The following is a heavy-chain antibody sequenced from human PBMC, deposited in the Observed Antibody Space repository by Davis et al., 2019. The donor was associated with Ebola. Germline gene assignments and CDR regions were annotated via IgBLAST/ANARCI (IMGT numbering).Heavy chain of an antibody. V-gene: IGHV1-69*13. CDR3: ARDFDGGNYYFDY. CDR1: GGSFSSHT. Sequence: SVKVSCKTSGGSFSSHTISWVRQAPRQGLEWMGGIIPIFDIPHYAQKFQGRITITADASTSTAYMELSSLRSEDTATYFCARDFDGGNYYFDYWGPGTPVTVSS. CDR2: IIPIFDIP. J-gene: IGHJ4*02. D-gene: IGHD3-9*01.